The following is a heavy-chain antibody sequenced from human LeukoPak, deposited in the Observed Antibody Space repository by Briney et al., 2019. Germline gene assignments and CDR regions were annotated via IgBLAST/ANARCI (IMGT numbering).Heavy chain of an antibody. CDR3: AKDILAAGLFFDY. Sequence: PGGSLRLSCAASGFTFSSYWMHWVRQAPGKGLVWVSRINSDGSSTSYADSVKGRFTISRDNAKNSLYLQMNTLRAEGTAVYYCAKDILAAGLFFDYWGQGTLVTISS. CDR1: GFTFSSYW. CDR2: INSDGSST. D-gene: IGHD6-13*01. V-gene: IGHV3-74*01. J-gene: IGHJ4*02.